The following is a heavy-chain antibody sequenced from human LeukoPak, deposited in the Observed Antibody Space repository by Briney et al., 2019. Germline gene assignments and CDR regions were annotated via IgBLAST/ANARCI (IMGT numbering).Heavy chain of an antibody. CDR1: GGSISSYY. CDR3: ARPVGATVFDI. V-gene: IGHV4-59*12. Sequence: SETLSLTCTVSGGSISSYYWSWIRQPPGKGLEWIGYIYSSGSTNYNPSLKSRVTISVDTSKNQFSLKLSSVTAADTAVYYCARPVGATVFDIWGQGTMVTVSS. D-gene: IGHD1-26*01. CDR2: IYSSGST. J-gene: IGHJ3*02.